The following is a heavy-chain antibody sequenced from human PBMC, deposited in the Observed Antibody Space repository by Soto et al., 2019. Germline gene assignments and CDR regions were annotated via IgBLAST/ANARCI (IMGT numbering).Heavy chain of an antibody. D-gene: IGHD6-19*01. CDR3: ASALGPGIAVAGTFDY. J-gene: IGHJ4*02. Sequence: QVQLQESGPGLVKPSGTLSLTCAVSGGSISSSNWWRWVRQPPGKGLEWIGEIYHSGSTNYNPSLKGRVTISGDKSKNQFSLKLSSVTAADTAVYYCASALGPGIAVAGTFDYWGQGTLVTVSS. CDR2: IYHSGST. V-gene: IGHV4-4*02. CDR1: GGSISSSNW.